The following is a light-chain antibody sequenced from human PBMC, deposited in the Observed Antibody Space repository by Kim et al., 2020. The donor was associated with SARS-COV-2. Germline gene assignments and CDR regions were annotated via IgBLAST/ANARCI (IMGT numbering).Light chain of an antibody. V-gene: IGKV3-20*01. CDR2: GAS. Sequence: LCPGKRAPPSCRASQSVSSSYLAWYQQKPGQAPRLLIYGASSRATGIPDRFSGSGSGTDFTLTISRLEPEDFAVYYCQQYGSSPQTFGQGTKLEIK. CDR3: QQYGSSPQT. J-gene: IGKJ2*01. CDR1: QSVSSSY.